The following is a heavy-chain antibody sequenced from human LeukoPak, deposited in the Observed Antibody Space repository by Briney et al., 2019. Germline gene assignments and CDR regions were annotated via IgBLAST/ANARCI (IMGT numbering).Heavy chain of an antibody. CDR2: IYYSGST. J-gene: IGHJ4*02. D-gene: IGHD3-22*01. CDR3: ARGWPLYYYDSSGSYYFVY. V-gene: IGHV4-59*08. Sequence: SETLSLTCTVSGGSISSYYWSWIRQPPGKGLGWIGYIYYSGSTNYNPSLKSRVTISVDTSKNQFSLKLISVTAADTAVYYCARGWPLYYYDSSGSYYFVYWGQGTLVTVSS. CDR1: GGSISSYY.